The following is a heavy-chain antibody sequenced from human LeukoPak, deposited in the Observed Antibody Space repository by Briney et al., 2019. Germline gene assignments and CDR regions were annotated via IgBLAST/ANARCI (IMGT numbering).Heavy chain of an antibody. Sequence: GSLRLSCAASGFTFSNYGMHWVRQAPGKGLEWVAVIWYDGSNKYYAVSVKGRFTISRDNSKNTPYLQMNSLRADDTAVYYCARPYSSSSDYYFDYWGQGTLVTVSS. V-gene: IGHV3-33*01. CDR1: GFTFSNYG. CDR2: IWYDGSNK. J-gene: IGHJ4*02. CDR3: ARPYSSSSDYYFDY. D-gene: IGHD6-6*01.